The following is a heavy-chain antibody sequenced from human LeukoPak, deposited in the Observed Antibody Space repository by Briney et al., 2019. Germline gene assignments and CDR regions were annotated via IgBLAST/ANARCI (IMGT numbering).Heavy chain of an antibody. V-gene: IGHV5-10-1*01. CDR3: ARQVDLVRGVILRSGWFEP. CDR1: GYSFTSYW. Sequence: GESLKITCKGSGYSFTSYWISWVRQMPGKGLEWMGRIDPSDSYTNYSPSFQGHVTIPADKSISTAYLQWSSLKASDTAMYYCARQVDLVRGVILRSGWFEPWGQGTLVTVSS. D-gene: IGHD3-10*01. CDR2: IDPSDSYT. J-gene: IGHJ5*02.